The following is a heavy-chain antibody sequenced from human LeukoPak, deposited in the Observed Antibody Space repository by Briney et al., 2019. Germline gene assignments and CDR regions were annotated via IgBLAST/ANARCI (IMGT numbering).Heavy chain of an antibody. CDR3: ASKRGYDSSGYLFDY. D-gene: IGHD3-22*01. Sequence: GASVKVSFKASGYTFTGYYMHWVRQAPGQGLEWMGWINPNSGGTNYAQKFQGRVTMTRDTSISTAYMELSRLRSDDTAVYYCASKRGYDSSGYLFDYWGQGTLVTVSS. V-gene: IGHV1-2*02. J-gene: IGHJ4*02. CDR1: GYTFTGYY. CDR2: INPNSGGT.